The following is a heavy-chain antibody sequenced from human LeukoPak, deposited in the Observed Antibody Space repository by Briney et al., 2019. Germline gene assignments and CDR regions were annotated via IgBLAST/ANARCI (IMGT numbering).Heavy chain of an antibody. CDR1: GFTFSSYA. Sequence: GGSLRLSCAASGFTFSSYAMHWVRQAPGKGLEWVAVISYDGSNKYYADSVKGRFTISRDNSKNTLYLQMNSLRAEDTAVYYCARGEAYYYDSSGYHFPPSGDYWGQGTLVTVSS. CDR3: ARGEAYYYDSSGYHFPPSGDY. V-gene: IGHV3-30-3*01. CDR2: ISYDGSNK. D-gene: IGHD3-22*01. J-gene: IGHJ4*02.